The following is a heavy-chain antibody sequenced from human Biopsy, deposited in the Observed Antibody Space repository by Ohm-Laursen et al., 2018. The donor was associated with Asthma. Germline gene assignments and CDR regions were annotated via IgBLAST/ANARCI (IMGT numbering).Heavy chain of an antibody. D-gene: IGHD6-19*01. CDR1: GGSISSLY. Sequence: SETLSLICSVYGGSISSLYWSWIRQSPEKGLEWMGDVYWTGSTNYNPSLKSRITMSVETSKNRMFLELTSVTAADSAIYYCVRAVRNEQWLAPFDYWGQGKPVTVSS. V-gene: IGHV4-59*11. CDR2: VYWTGST. CDR3: VRAVRNEQWLAPFDY. J-gene: IGHJ4*02.